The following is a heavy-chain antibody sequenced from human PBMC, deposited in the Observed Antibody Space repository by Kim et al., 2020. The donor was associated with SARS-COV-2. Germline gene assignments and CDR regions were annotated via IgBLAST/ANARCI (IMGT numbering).Heavy chain of an antibody. D-gene: IGHD3-10*01. J-gene: IGHJ6*03. Sequence: ASVKVSCKASGYTFTSYDINWVRQATGQGLEWMGWMNPNSGNTGYAQKFQGRVTMTRNTSISTAYMELSSLRSEDTAVYYCARGRAGGSGSHLFEDYYYYYMDVWGKGTTVTVSS. CDR2: MNPNSGNT. CDR3: ARGRAGGSGSHLFEDYYYYYMDV. CDR1: GYTFTSYD. V-gene: IGHV1-8*01.